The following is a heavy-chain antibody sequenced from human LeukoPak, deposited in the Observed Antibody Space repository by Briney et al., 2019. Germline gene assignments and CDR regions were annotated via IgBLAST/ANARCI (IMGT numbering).Heavy chain of an antibody. V-gene: IGHV4-4*02. CDR3: ARALPYYDFWSGFTTDYYGMDV. D-gene: IGHD3-3*01. CDR2: IYHSGST. J-gene: IGHJ6*02. Sequence: PSETLSLTCAVSGGSISSGNWWSWVRQPPGKGLEWIGEIYHSGSTNYNPSLKSRVTISVDKSKNQFSLKLTSVTAAATAVYYCARALPYYDFWSGFTTDYYGMDVWGQGTTVTVSS. CDR1: GGSISSGNW.